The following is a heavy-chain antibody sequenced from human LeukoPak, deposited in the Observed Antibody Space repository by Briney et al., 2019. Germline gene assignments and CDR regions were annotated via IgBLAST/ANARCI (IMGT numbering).Heavy chain of an antibody. Sequence: GASVKVSCKASGYTFTGYYMHWVRQAPGQGLEWMGWINPNSGGTNYAQKFQGRVTMTRDTSISTAYMELSRLRSDDTAVYYCARGEADYYYYYGMDVWGQGTTVTVSS. CDR3: ARGEADYYYYYGMDV. CDR2: INPNSGGT. J-gene: IGHJ6*02. CDR1: GYTFTGYY. V-gene: IGHV1-2*02.